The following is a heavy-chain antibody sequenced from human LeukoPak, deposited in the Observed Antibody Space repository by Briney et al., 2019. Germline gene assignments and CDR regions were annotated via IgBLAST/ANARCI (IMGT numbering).Heavy chain of an antibody. V-gene: IGHV1-18*01. J-gene: IGHJ4*02. D-gene: IGHD5-24*01. CDR1: GYTFTSYG. CDR2: ISAYNGNT. Sequence: ASVKVSCKASGYTFTSYGISWVRQAPGQGLEWMGWISAYNGNTNYAQKLQGRVTMTTDTSTSTAYMELRSLRSDDTAVYYCARSPFPWLPLYCDYWGQGTLITVSS. CDR3: ARSPFPWLPLYCDY.